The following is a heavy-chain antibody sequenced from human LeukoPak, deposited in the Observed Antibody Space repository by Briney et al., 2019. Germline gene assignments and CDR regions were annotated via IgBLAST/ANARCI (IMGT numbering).Heavy chain of an antibody. CDR1: GFTFSSYS. V-gene: IGHV3-21*01. Sequence: GGSLRLSCAASGFTFSSYSMNWVRQAPGKGLEWVSSISSSSSYIYYADSVKGRFTISRDNAKNSLYLQMNSLRAEDTAVYYCARDTITFGGVIVREPIDYWGQGTLVTVSS. J-gene: IGHJ4*02. CDR3: ARDTITFGGVIVREPIDY. D-gene: IGHD3-16*02. CDR2: ISSSSSYI.